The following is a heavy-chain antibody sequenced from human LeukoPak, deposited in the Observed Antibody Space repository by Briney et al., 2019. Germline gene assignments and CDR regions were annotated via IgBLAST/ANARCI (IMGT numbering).Heavy chain of an antibody. CDR2: IYYSGST. Sequence: PSETLSLTCIVSDGSISSDSFYWGWIRQPPGKGLEWIGYIYYSGSTNYNPSLKSRVTISVGTSKNQFSLKLSSVTAADTAVYYCARQDRDYDWYFDLWGRGTLVTVSP. D-gene: IGHD4-17*01. J-gene: IGHJ2*01. CDR1: DGSISSDSFY. CDR3: ARQDRDYDWYFDL. V-gene: IGHV4-61*05.